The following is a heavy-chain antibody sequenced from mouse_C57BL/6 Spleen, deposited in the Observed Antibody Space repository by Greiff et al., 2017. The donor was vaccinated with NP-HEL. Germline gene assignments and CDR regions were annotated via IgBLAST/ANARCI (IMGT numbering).Heavy chain of an antibody. Sequence: EVKVVESGGGLVQPKGSLKLSCAASGFSFNTYAMNWVRQAPGKGLEWVARIRSKSNNYATYYADSVKDSFTISRDDSESMLYLQMNNLKTEDTAMYYCVRQPAMDYWGQGTSVTVSS. CDR1: GFSFNTYA. J-gene: IGHJ4*01. CDR2: IRSKSNNYAT. V-gene: IGHV10-1*01. CDR3: VRQPAMDY.